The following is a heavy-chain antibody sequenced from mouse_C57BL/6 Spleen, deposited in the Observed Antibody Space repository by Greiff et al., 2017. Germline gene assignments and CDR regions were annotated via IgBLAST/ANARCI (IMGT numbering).Heavy chain of an antibody. CDR3: AIDYSGTLGRDDY. CDR1: GFTFTSYW. CDR2: IHPSDSDT. D-gene: IGHD1-1*01. J-gene: IGHJ2*01. V-gene: IGHV1-74*01. Sequence: QVQLQQPGAELVKPGASVKVSCKASGFTFTSYWMHWVKQRPGQGLEWIGRIHPSDSDTNYNQKFKGKATLTVDTSSNTAYMQLSSLTSEDPAVYYCAIDYSGTLGRDDYWGQGTTLTVSS.